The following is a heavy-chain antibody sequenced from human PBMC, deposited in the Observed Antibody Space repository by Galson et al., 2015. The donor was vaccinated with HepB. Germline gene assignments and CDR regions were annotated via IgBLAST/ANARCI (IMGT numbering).Heavy chain of an antibody. D-gene: IGHD3-10*01. CDR1: GFTFSRYS. Sequence: SLRLSCAASGFTFSRYSMNWVRQAPGKGLEWVSSISGTSWTIYQADSLKGRFTTSRDNTKNSLYLQMSSPRAEDTAVYYCTRDSRRVTDHDPFDIWGQGTMVTVSS. V-gene: IGHV3-21*01. CDR3: TRDSRRVTDHDPFDI. J-gene: IGHJ3*02. CDR2: ISGTSWTI.